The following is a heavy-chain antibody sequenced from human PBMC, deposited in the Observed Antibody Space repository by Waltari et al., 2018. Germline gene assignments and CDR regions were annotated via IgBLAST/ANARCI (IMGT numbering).Heavy chain of an antibody. V-gene: IGHV4-4*07. J-gene: IGHJ4*02. CDR2: IYTSGST. CDR3: AREGPPRDYDFWSGYYDY. CDR1: GGSISSYY. D-gene: IGHD3-3*01. Sequence: QVQLQESGPGLVKPSETLSLTCTVSGGSISSYYWSWIRQPAGKGLEWIGRIYTSGSTNYNPSLRSRVTMAVDTSKNQFSLKRSAVTAADTAVYYGAREGPPRDYDFWSGYYDYWGQGTLVTVSS.